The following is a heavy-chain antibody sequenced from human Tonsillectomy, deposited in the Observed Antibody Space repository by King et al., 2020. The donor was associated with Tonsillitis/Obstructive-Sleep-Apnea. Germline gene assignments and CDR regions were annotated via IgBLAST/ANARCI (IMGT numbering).Heavy chain of an antibody. Sequence: TLKESGPTLVKPTQTLTLTCTFSGFSLSTSGVGVGWIRQPPGKALEWLALIYWDDDKRYSPSLKSRLTITKDTSKNQVVLTMTNTDPVDTATYYCAHRRGGWYYFDYWGQGTLVTVSS. D-gene: IGHD2-8*01. CDR2: IYWDDDK. CDR3: AHRRGGWYYFDY. V-gene: IGHV2-5*02. CDR1: GFSLSTSGVG. J-gene: IGHJ4*02.